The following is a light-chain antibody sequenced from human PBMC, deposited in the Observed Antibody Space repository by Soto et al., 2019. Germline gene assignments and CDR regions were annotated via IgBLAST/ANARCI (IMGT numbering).Light chain of an antibody. CDR3: QQYGRSPS. Sequence: ENVLTQSPDILSLSPGERATLSCRASQSLSSPYLAWYQQKPGQPPRLLIDDASSRATGIPDRFRGSGSGTDFTLTISRLEPEDVAVYYCQQYGRSPSFGQGTKLEMK. V-gene: IGKV3-20*01. J-gene: IGKJ2*01. CDR2: DAS. CDR1: QSLSSPY.